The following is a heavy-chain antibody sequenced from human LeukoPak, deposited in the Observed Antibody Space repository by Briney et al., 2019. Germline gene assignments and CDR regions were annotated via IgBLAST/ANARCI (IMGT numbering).Heavy chain of an antibody. J-gene: IGHJ4*02. V-gene: IGHV4-59*08. D-gene: IGHD1-26*01. CDR3: ARRGRGGDREPNFDY. Sequence: SETLSLTCTVSGGSISSYYWSWIRQPPGKGLEWIGYIYYSGSTNYNPSLKSRVTISVDTSKNQFSLRLSSVTAADTAVYYCARRGRGGDREPNFDYWGQGTLVTVSS. CDR1: GGSISSYY. CDR2: IYYSGST.